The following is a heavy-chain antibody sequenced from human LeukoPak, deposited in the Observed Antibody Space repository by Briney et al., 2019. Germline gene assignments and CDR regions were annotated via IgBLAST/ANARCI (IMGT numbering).Heavy chain of an antibody. CDR2: INSDGRST. V-gene: IGHV3-74*01. Sequence: PGGSLRLSCAASGFTFSSYWMHWVRQAPGKGLVWVSRINSDGRSTSYADSVKGRFTISRDNAKNTLYLQMNSLRVEDTAVYYRARLDIVVVPSASSWFDPWGQGTLVTVSS. CDR3: ARLDIVVVPSASSWFDP. D-gene: IGHD2-2*01. J-gene: IGHJ5*02. CDR1: GFTFSSYW.